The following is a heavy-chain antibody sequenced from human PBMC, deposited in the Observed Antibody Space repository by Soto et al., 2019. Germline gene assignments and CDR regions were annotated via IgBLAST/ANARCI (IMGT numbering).Heavy chain of an antibody. CDR1: GGSMISYY. CDR3: ARRYSSAFDI. Sequence: PSETLSLTCTFSGGSMISYYWSWIRQPPGKGLEWIGYIYYSGSTNYNPSLKSRVTISVDTSKNQFSLKLSSVTAADTAVYYCARRYSSAFDIWGQGTMVTVSS. D-gene: IGHD6-13*01. CDR2: IYYSGST. J-gene: IGHJ3*02. V-gene: IGHV4-59*08.